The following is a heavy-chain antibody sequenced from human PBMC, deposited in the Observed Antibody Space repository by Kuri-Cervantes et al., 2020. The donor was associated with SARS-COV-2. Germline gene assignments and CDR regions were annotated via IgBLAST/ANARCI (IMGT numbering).Heavy chain of an antibody. D-gene: IGHD1-26*01. J-gene: IGHJ5*02. CDR1: GFRFNAFG. V-gene: IGHV3-30-3*01. Sequence: GGSLRLSCEGSGFRFNAFGLHWVRQAPGKGLEWVAVISYDGSSKYYADSVKGRFTISRDNSKNTLYLQMNSLRAEDTAVYYCARAGGGSYYGWFDPWGQGTLVTDSS. CDR2: ISYDGSSK. CDR3: ARAGGGSYYGWFDP.